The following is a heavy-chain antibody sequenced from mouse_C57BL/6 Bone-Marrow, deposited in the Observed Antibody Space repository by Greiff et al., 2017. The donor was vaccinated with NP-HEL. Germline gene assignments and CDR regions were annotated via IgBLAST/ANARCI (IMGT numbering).Heavy chain of an antibody. J-gene: IGHJ3*01. Sequence: QVQLQQSGAELVRPGTSVKVSCKASGYAFTNYLIEWVKQRPGQGLEWIGVINPGSGGTNYNEKFKGKATLTADKSSSTAYMQLSSLTSEDSAVYFCASKPPFAYWGQGTLVTVSA. CDR2: INPGSGGT. CDR3: ASKPPFAY. CDR1: GYAFTNYL. V-gene: IGHV1-54*01.